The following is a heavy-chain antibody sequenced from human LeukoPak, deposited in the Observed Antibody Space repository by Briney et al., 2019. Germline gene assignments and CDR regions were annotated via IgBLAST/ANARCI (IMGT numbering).Heavy chain of an antibody. CDR2: INHSGST. CDR3: ASGTYYYDSSGYPNAFDI. J-gene: IGHJ3*02. Sequence: ASETLSLTCAAYGGSFSGYYWSWIRQPPGKGLEWIGEINHSGSTNYNPPLKSRVTISVDTSTNQFSLKLSSVTAADTAVYYCASGTYYYDSSGYPNAFDIWGQGTMVTVSS. CDR1: GGSFSGYY. V-gene: IGHV4-34*01. D-gene: IGHD3-22*01.